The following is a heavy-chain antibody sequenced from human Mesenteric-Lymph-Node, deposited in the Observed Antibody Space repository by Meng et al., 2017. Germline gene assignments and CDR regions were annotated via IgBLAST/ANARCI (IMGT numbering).Heavy chain of an antibody. CDR3: ASRDIYSFDF. D-gene: IGHD2-21*01. CDR1: GLTVSRKY. CDR2: MYSGGTT. Sequence: EVQLVESVGGLVQPGGSLRLACAASGLTVSRKYMSWVRQAPGKGLEWVSLMYSGGTTSYADSVKGRFTILRDNSKNTLYLQMNNLRAEDTAIYYCASRDIYSFDFWGQGTQVTVSS. J-gene: IGHJ4*02. V-gene: IGHV3-66*01.